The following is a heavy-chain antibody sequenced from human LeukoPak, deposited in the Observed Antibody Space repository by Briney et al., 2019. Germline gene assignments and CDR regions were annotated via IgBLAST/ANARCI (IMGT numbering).Heavy chain of an antibody. CDR3: ARTIPGSYYFDY. Sequence: GGSLRLFCALAGFTFSSYGVQWVRQAPGKGLEWVAVIWFDGSNTYYADSVKGRFTISRDNSKNTLYLQMNSLRAEDTAVFYCARTIPGSYYFDYWGQGALVTVSS. V-gene: IGHV3-33*01. CDR1: GFTFSSYG. J-gene: IGHJ4*02. CDR2: IWFDGSNT. D-gene: IGHD3-10*01.